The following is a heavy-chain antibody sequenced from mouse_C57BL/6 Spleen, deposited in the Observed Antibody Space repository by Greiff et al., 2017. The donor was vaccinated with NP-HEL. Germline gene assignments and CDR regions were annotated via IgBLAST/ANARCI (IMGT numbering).Heavy chain of an antibody. J-gene: IGHJ2*01. Sequence: VQLQQPGAELVMPGASVKLSCKASGYTFTSYWMHWVKQRPGQGLEWIGEIDPSDSYTNYNQKFKGKSTLTVDKSSSTAYMQLSSLTSGDSAVYYCARNYYGSSYYFDYWGQGTTLTVSS. CDR1: GYTFTSYW. D-gene: IGHD1-1*01. CDR3: ARNYYGSSYYFDY. CDR2: IDPSDSYT. V-gene: IGHV1-69*01.